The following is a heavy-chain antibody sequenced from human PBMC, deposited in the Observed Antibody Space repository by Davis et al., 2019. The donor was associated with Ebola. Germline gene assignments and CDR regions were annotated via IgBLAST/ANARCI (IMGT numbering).Heavy chain of an antibody. CDR1: GFTFSSYG. CDR2: IWNDGSYE. CDR3: ARDVLGGNYYYYGMDV. J-gene: IGHJ6*02. Sequence: GESLTISCAASGFTFSSYGMHWVRQAPGKGLEWVPVIWNDGSYEYYVDSVKGRFTISRDNSKDTLYLQMGSLRVEDTAVYFCARDVLGGNYYYYGMDVWGQGTTVTVSS. V-gene: IGHV3-33*08. D-gene: IGHD3-16*01.